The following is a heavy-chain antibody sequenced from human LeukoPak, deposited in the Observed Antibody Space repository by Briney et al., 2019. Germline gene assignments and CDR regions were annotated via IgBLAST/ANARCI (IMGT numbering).Heavy chain of an antibody. CDR2: INHRGSA. J-gene: IGHJ4*02. D-gene: IGHD2-2*01. CDR3: ARRVIVVVPAANTTFDS. Sequence: SETLSLTCAVYGGSFNDYYWSRIRQPPGKGLEWIGDINHRGSANYNPSLKSRVSMSVDTSKNQFSLRLTSVTAADTAVYYCARRVIVVVPAANTTFDSWGQGTLVTVSS. CDR1: GGSFNDYY. V-gene: IGHV4-34*01.